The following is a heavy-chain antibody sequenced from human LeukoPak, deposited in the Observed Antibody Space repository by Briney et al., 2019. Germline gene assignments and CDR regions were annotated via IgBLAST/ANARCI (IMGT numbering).Heavy chain of an antibody. V-gene: IGHV1-3*01. J-gene: IGHJ4*02. CDR1: GYTFTSYA. D-gene: IGHD2-2*02. CDR2: INGGNGNT. CDR3: ARDLTAITFDY. Sequence: GASVKVSCKASGYTFTSYAIHWVRQAPGQRLEWMGWINGGNGNTKYSQKFQGRVTITRDTSASTAYMELSGLRSEDTAVYYCARDLTAITFDYWGQGTLVTVSS.